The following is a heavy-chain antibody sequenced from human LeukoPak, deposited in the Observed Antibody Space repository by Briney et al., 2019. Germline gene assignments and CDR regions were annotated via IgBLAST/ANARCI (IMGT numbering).Heavy chain of an antibody. Sequence: ASVKVSCKASGGTFSSYAISWVRQAPGQGLEWMGGIIPIFGTANYAQKFQGRVTITADESTSTAYMELSSLRSEDTAVYYCARNTVVTPYYYYGMDVWGQGTTVTVSS. V-gene: IGHV1-69*13. D-gene: IGHD4-11*01. CDR3: ARNTVVTPYYYYGMDV. CDR1: GGTFSSYA. CDR2: IIPIFGTA. J-gene: IGHJ6*02.